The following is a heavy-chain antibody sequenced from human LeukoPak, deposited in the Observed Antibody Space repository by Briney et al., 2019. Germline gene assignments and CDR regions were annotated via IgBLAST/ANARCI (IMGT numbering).Heavy chain of an antibody. CDR1: RYTLTELS. V-gene: IGHV1-24*01. CDR2: FDPEDGET. D-gene: IGHD3-22*01. J-gene: IGHJ4*02. Sequence: ASVKVSCKVSRYTLTELSMHWVRQAPGKGLEWMGGFDPEDGETFYAQKFQGRVTMTEDTSTDTAYMELSSLRSEDTAVYYCATDYYYDSSGSYYTVDYWGQGTLVTVSS. CDR3: ATDYYYDSSGSYYTVDY.